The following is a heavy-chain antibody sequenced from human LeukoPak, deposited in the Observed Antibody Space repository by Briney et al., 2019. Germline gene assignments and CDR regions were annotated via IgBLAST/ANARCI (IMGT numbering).Heavy chain of an antibody. CDR2: VNPNSGGT. D-gene: IGHD4-11*01. CDR1: GYTFTGYY. V-gene: IGHV1-2*02. Sequence: ASVKVSCKTSGYTFTGYYIHWVRQAPGQGLEWMGWVNPNSGGTNSARKFQDRVTMTRDTSITTAYMELGSLGFDDTALYFCARASDYSNYINDDWGQGSLVTVS. CDR3: ARASDYSNYINDD. J-gene: IGHJ4*02.